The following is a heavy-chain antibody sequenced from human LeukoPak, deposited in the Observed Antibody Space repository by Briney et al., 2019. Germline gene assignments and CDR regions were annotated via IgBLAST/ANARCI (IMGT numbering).Heavy chain of an antibody. Sequence: GGSLRLSCAASGFTFSSYAMHWVRQAPGKGLERVAVISYDGSNKYYADSVKGRFTISRDNSKNTLYLQMNSLRAEDTAVYYCAKDSLSYTYYYGMDVWGQGTTVTVSS. CDR3: AKDSLSYTYYYGMDV. V-gene: IGHV3-30-3*01. CDR2: ISYDGSNK. J-gene: IGHJ6*02. CDR1: GFTFSSYA. D-gene: IGHD2-8*01.